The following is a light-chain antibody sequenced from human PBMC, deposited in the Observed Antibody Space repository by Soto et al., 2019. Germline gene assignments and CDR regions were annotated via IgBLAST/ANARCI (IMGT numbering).Light chain of an antibody. CDR1: QSLVYSDGNTY. Sequence: IVMTQTPLSSPVTLGQSASISCRSSQSLVYSDGNTYLNWLHLRPGQPPRLLIYKIFNRFSGVPDRFSGSGAGTDSTLTISRVEDEHVGVYYCMQTSQVPHTFGQWTKVHI. CDR2: KIF. CDR3: MQTSQVPHT. V-gene: IGKV2-24*01. J-gene: IGKJ2*01.